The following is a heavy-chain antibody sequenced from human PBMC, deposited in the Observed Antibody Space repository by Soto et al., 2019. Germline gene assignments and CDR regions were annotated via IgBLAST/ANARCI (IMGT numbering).Heavy chain of an antibody. V-gene: IGHV3-30*18. CDR1: GFTFSSYG. J-gene: IGHJ4*02. CDR2: ISYDGSNK. CDR3: AKDGAAAGINPIDY. Sequence: GGSLRLSCAASGFTFSSYGMHWVRQAPGKGLEWVAVISYDGSNKYYADSVKGRFTISRDNSKNTLYLQMNSLRAEDTAVYYCAKDGAAAGINPIDYWGQGTLVTVSS. D-gene: IGHD6-13*01.